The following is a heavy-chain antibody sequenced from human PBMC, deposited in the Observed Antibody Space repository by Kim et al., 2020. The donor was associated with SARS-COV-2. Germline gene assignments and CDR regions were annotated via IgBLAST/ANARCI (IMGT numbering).Heavy chain of an antibody. Sequence: KYYADSVKGRFTISRDNSKNTLYPQMNSLRAEDTAVYYCAREDYYYGMDVWGQGTTVTVSS. CDR2: K. J-gene: IGHJ6*02. CDR3: AREDYYYGMDV. V-gene: IGHV3-30*01.